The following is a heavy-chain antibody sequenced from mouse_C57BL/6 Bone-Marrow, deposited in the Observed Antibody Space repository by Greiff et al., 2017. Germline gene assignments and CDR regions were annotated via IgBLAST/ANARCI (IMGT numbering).Heavy chain of an antibody. D-gene: IGHD1-1*01. CDR3: QVYYYGSSHWYFDV. CDR1: GYAFSSYW. J-gene: IGHJ1*03. V-gene: IGHV1-80*01. CDR2: IYPGDGDT. Sequence: QVQLQQSGAELVKPGASVKISCKASGYAFSSYWMNWVKQRPGKGLEWIGQIYPGDGDTNYNGKFKGKATLTADKSSSTAYMQLSSLTSEDSAVYFCQVYYYGSSHWYFDVWGTGTTVTVSS.